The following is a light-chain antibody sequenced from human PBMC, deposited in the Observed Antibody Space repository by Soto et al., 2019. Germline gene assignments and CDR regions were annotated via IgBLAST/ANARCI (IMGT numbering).Light chain of an antibody. V-gene: IGKV3-20*01. CDR2: GAS. Sequence: EIVLTQSPGTLSLSPGARATLSCRASQSVSSSYLAWYQQKPGQAPRLLIYGASSRATGIPDRFSGSGSGTDFTLTISRLEPEDFAVYYCQQYGSPPPITFGPGTKVDIK. CDR3: QQYGSPPPIT. CDR1: QSVSSSY. J-gene: IGKJ3*01.